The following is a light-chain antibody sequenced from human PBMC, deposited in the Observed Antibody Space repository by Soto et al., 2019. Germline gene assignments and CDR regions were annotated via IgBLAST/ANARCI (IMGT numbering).Light chain of an antibody. Sequence: QSVLTQPASVSVSPGQSITISCTGTSSDVGDYDFVSWYQHYPGKAPQLMIFEVSYRASGVSNRFSGSKSGNTASLTISGLQAEDEADYYCSSYTATSTLPIFGTGTKVTVL. J-gene: IGLJ1*01. CDR1: SSDVGDYDF. CDR3: SSYTATSTLPI. V-gene: IGLV2-14*01. CDR2: EVS.